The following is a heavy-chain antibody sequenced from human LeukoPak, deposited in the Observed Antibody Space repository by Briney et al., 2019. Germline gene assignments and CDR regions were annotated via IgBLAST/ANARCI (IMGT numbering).Heavy chain of an antibody. CDR3: ARFRPWPGIVPTPLDY. Sequence: PGGSLRLSCAASGFTFSSYEMNWVRQAPGKGLEWISHISNFGDIIHYADSVEGRFTISRDNDKNSIYLQMNSLRAEDTAVYYCARFRPWPGIVPTPLDYWGQGTLVTVSS. D-gene: IGHD2-21*01. J-gene: IGHJ4*02. CDR1: GFTFSSYE. V-gene: IGHV3-48*03. CDR2: ISNFGDII.